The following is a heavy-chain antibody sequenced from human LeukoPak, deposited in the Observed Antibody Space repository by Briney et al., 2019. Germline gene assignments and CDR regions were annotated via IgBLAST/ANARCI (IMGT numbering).Heavy chain of an antibody. J-gene: IGHJ6*03. CDR2: IYYSGST. V-gene: IGHV4-39*01. CDR1: GGSISSSSYY. CDR3: ARYYYGSGSYFSDYYMDV. Sequence: SETLSLTCTVSGGSISSSSYYWGWIRQPPGKGLEWIGSIYYSGSTYYNPSLKSRVTISVDTSKNQFSLKLSSVTAADTAVYYCARYYYGSGSYFSDYYMDVWGKGTTVTISS. D-gene: IGHD3-10*01.